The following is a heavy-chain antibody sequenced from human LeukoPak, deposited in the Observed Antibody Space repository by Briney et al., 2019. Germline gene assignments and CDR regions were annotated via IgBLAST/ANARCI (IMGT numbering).Heavy chain of an antibody. CDR2: FSSSGSNI. CDR3: ARGWISDSFDY. CDR1: GFTFSSYE. Sequence: GLSVTLFCAASGFTFSSYEMNWVRQAPGKGRECVSYFSSSGSNIYYADSVKGRFTISRDNAKNSLYLQMNSLRAEDTAVYYCARGWISDSFDYWGQGTLVTVSS. D-gene: IGHD5-12*01. J-gene: IGHJ4*02. V-gene: IGHV3-48*03.